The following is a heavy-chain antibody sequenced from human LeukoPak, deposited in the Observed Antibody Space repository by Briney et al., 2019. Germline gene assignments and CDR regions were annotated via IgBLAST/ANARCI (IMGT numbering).Heavy chain of an antibody. Sequence: ASVKVSCRTSGYIFTDYYLHWVRQAPGQGLEWMGWIDPARADTKYAQSFQGRVTMTRDTSMSTAYMELSGLRSDDTAVYYCSRDSGYCSGGSCWYFDFWGQGTLVTVSA. J-gene: IGHJ4*02. D-gene: IGHD2-15*01. CDR2: IDPARADT. CDR3: SRDSGYCSGGSCWYFDF. V-gene: IGHV1-2*02. CDR1: GYIFTDYY.